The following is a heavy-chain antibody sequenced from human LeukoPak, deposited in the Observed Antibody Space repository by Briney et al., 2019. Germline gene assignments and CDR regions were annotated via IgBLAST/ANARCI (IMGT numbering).Heavy chain of an antibody. J-gene: IGHJ6*03. Sequence: ASVKVSCKASGYTSTGYYMHWVRQAPGQGLEWMGWINPNSGGTNYAQKFQGRVTMTRDTSISTAYMELSRLRSDDTAVYYCARVGGNGYYYYMDVWGKGTTVTVSS. V-gene: IGHV1-2*02. CDR2: INPNSGGT. CDR3: ARVGGNGYYYYMDV. D-gene: IGHD3-16*01. CDR1: GYTSTGYY.